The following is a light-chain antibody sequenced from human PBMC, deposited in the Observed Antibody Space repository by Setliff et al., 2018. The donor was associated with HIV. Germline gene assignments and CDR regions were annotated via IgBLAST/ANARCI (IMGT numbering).Light chain of an antibody. V-gene: IGLV1-40*01. Sequence: QSVLTQPPSVSGAPGQRVTISCTGSSSNIGASYDVHWYQQFPGTAPKLLIYDNNNRPSGVPDRFSGSKSGTSASLAITGLQAEDEADYYCQSHDSSLSGFYVFGTGTKVTVL. CDR2: DNN. CDR3: QSHDSSLSGFYV. J-gene: IGLJ1*01. CDR1: SSNIGASYD.